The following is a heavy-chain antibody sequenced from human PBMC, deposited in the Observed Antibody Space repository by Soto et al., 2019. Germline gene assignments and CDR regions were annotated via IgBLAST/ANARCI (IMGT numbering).Heavy chain of an antibody. D-gene: IGHD4-17*01. CDR1: GDSLNGYY. Sequence: PSETLSLTCTVSGDSLNGYYWSWIRQSPGKGLEWIGYIYYYGTTYYNPTLKSRVTMSVDTSKNQFSLKLSSVTAADTAVYYCARVRLEYYSDYWGQGTLVTVSS. CDR3: ARVRLEYYSDY. J-gene: IGHJ4*02. CDR2: IYYYGTT. V-gene: IGHV4-59*12.